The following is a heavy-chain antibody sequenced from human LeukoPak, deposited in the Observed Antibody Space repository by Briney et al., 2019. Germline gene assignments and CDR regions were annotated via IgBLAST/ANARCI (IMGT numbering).Heavy chain of an antibody. CDR3: ARLRGRGGIKKFDP. CDR2: IYHSGST. D-gene: IGHD3-10*01. V-gene: IGHV4-38-2*02. Sequence: PSETLSLTCTVSGYSISSGYYWGWIRQPPGKGLEWIGSIYHSGSTYYNPSLKSRVTISVDTSKNQFSLKLSSVTAADTAVYYCARLRGRGGIKKFDPWGQGTLVTVSS. J-gene: IGHJ5*02. CDR1: GYSISSGYY.